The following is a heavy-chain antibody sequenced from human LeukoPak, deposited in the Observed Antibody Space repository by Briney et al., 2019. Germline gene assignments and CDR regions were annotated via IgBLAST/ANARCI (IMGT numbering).Heavy chain of an antibody. CDR2: IYYSGST. CDR3: ARVLAAAGLDY. J-gene: IGHJ4*02. CDR1: GGSISSGGYY. V-gene: IGHV4-31*03. Sequence: PSETLSLTCTVSGGSISSGGYYWSWIRQHPGKGLEWIGYIYYSGSTYYNPSLKSRVTISLDTSKNQFSLKLSSVTAADTAVYYCARVLAAAGLDYWGQGTLVTVSS. D-gene: IGHD6-13*01.